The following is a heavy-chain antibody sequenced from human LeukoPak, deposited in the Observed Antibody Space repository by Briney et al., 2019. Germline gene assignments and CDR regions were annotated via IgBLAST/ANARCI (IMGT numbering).Heavy chain of an antibody. Sequence: SVTLSLTYTVSGGSISDNYWSWIRQPPGKGLEWIGYAYYSGHTNYNSSPKSRVTISVDTSKNQFSLKLSSVTAADTAVYYCARVLRSVFIPYYYYGMDVWGQGTTVTVSS. J-gene: IGHJ6*02. CDR3: ARVLRSVFIPYYYYGMDV. CDR2: AYYSGHT. D-gene: IGHD2-8*01. V-gene: IGHV4-59*12. CDR1: GGSISDNY.